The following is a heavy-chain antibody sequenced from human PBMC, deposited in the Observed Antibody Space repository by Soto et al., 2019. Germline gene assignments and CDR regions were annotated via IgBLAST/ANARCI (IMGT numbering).Heavy chain of an antibody. CDR2: ISSSSSYI. CDR1: GFTFSRYS. D-gene: IGHD2-8*01. CDR3: GSCQKACDVNGTHGDCYDYGIDV. J-gene: IGHJ6*02. Sequence: GESLRLSCAASGFTFSRYSMNWVRQAPGKGLEWVSSISSSSSYIYYADSVKGRFTISRDNAKNSLYLQMNSLRAEDTAVYYCGSCQKACDVNGTHGDCYDYGIDVSGQGSTVTV. V-gene: IGHV3-21*01.